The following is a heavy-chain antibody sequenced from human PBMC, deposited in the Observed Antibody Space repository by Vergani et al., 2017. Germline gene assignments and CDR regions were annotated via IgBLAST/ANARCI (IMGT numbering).Heavy chain of an antibody. CDR3: ARDSHPTDYVDPLGY. CDR2: IWYDGSNK. Sequence: QVQLVESGGGVVQPGRSLRLSCAASGFTFSSYGMHWVRQAPGKGLEGVAVIWYDGSNKYYADSVKGRFTISRDNSKNTLYLQMISLRAEDTAVYYCARDSHPTDYVDPLGYWGQGTLVTVSA. J-gene: IGHJ4*02. CDR1: GFTFSSYG. D-gene: IGHD4-17*01. V-gene: IGHV3-33*01.